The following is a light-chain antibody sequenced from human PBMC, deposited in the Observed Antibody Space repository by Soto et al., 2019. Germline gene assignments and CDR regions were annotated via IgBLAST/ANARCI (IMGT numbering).Light chain of an antibody. CDR1: QTVSSNN. Sequence: DIVLTQSPGTLSLSPGERATLSCRASQTVSSNNLAWYQHKRGQAPRLLIYGASSRAAAIPDRFRGSGSGTAFTLILSSLAXXXXXVYYCQQYGSSPFTFGPGTAVDI. J-gene: IGKJ3*01. CDR2: GAS. CDR3: QQYGSSPFT. V-gene: IGKV3-20*01.